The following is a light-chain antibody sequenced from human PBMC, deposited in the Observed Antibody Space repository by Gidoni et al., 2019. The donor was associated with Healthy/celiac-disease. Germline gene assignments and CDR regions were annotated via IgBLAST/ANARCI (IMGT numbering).Light chain of an antibody. CDR1: QSLLHSNGYNY. J-gene: IGKJ4*01. CDR3: MQALQTPLT. V-gene: IGKV2-28*01. Sequence: DIVMTQSPLSLPVTPGEPASISCRSSQSLLHSNGYNYLDWYLQKPGQSPQLLIYLGSNRASGVPDRFSGSGSGTDFTLKIGRVDAEDVGVYYCMQALQTPLTFGGGTKVEIK. CDR2: LGS.